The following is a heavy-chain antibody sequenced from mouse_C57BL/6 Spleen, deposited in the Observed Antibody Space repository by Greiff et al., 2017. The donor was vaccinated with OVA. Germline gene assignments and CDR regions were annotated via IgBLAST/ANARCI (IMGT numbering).Heavy chain of an antibody. J-gene: IGHJ1*03. CDR3: ARDRRDGGYFDV. V-gene: IGHV5-4*01. Sequence: DVHLVESGGGLVKPGGSLKLSCAASGFTFSSYAMSWVRQTPEKRLEWVATISDGGSYTYYPDNVKGRFTISRDNAKNNLYLQMSHLKSEDTAMYYCARDRRDGGYFDVWGTGTTVTVSS. CDR2: ISDGGSYT. D-gene: IGHD3-3*01. CDR1: GFTFSSYA.